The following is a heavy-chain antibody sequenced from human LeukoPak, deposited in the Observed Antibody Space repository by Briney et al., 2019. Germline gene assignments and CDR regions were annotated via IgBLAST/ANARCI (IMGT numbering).Heavy chain of an antibody. CDR3: TTDVIVVVPAADLDWFDP. Sequence: GGSLRLSCAASGFTFSNAWMSWVRQAPGKGLEWVGRIKSKADSGTTDYAAPVKGRFTISRDDSKNTLYLQMNSLKTEDTAVYYCTTDVIVVVPAADLDWFDPWGQGTLVTVSS. J-gene: IGHJ5*02. D-gene: IGHD2-2*01. CDR2: IKSKADSGTT. CDR1: GFTFSNAW. V-gene: IGHV3-15*01.